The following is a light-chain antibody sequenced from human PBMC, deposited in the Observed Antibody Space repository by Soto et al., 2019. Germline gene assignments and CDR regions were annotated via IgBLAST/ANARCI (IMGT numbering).Light chain of an antibody. CDR3: QQYNNWPPYT. CDR2: GAS. CDR1: QSVSSN. V-gene: IGKV3-15*01. Sequence: EIVMTQSPATLSVSPGERATLSCRASQSVSSNLAWYQQKPGQAPRLLIYGASTRATGIPARFSGSGSGTEFTLTIHSLQSEDFAVYYCQQYNNWPPYTFGQGTKLEIK. J-gene: IGKJ2*01.